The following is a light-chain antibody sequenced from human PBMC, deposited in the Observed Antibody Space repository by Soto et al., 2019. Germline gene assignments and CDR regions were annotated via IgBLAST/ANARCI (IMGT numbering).Light chain of an antibody. CDR1: SSDVGSYDL. V-gene: IGLV2-23*02. J-gene: IGLJ1*01. Sequence: QSALTQPASVSGSPGQSITISCIGTSSDVGSYDLVSWYQQYPGKAPKLMIYEVSQRPSGVSYRFSGSKSGNTASLTIFGLQAEDEADYYCCAYTGSSTSYVFGSGTKLTVL. CDR3: CAYTGSSTSYV. CDR2: EVS.